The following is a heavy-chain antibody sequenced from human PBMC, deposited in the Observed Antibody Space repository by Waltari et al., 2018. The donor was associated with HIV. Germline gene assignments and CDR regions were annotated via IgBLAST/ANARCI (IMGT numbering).Heavy chain of an antibody. CDR1: GYTFTKYP. V-gene: IGHV7-4-1*02. Sequence: QVQLVQSGSELKKPGASVKLSCKASGYTFTKYPLNWVRQAPGQGLEWMGWINTNTGNPTYAQVFTGRLVFSLDTSVSTTYLQISSLKAEDTAVYYCVRSGDNNRNDFWGQGTLVTVSS. CDR3: VRSGDNNRNDF. D-gene: IGHD3-9*01. CDR2: INTNTGNP. J-gene: IGHJ4*02.